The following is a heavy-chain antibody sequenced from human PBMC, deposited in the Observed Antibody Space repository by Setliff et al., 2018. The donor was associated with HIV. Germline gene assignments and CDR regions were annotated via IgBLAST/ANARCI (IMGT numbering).Heavy chain of an antibody. Sequence: NPSETLSLTCTVSGGSISSDYWSWIRQPAGKGLEWIGRVYISGSTNYNPSLTSRVSISLDTSKSQFSLNLSSVTVADSAVFYCARGGRKDLADYWGQGTQVTVSS. CDR1: GGSISSDY. J-gene: IGHJ4*02. V-gene: IGHV4-4*07. CDR3: ARGGRKDLADY. CDR2: VYISGST.